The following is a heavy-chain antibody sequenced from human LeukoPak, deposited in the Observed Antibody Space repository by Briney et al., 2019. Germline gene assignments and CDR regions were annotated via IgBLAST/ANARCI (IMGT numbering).Heavy chain of an antibody. CDR2: ISAYNGNT. Sequence: GASVKVSCKASGYTFTSYGISWVRQAPGQGLEWMGWISAYNGNTNYAQKLQGRVTMTTDTSTSTAYMELRSLRSDDTAVYYCARDNQLKNSGSAFDPWGQGTLVTVSS. V-gene: IGHV1-18*01. D-gene: IGHD1-26*01. CDR3: ARDNQLKNSGSAFDP. J-gene: IGHJ5*02. CDR1: GYTFTSYG.